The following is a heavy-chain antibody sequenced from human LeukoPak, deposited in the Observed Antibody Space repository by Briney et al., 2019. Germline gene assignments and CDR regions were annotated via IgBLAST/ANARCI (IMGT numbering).Heavy chain of an antibody. CDR1: GFTFSSYD. D-gene: IGHD3-3*01. V-gene: IGHV3-13*01. Sequence: PGGSLRLSCAASGFTFSSYDMHWVRQATGKGLEWVSAIGTAGDTYYPGSVKGRFTISRENAKNSLYLQMNSLRAGDTAVYYCARELPWKYYDFWSGYYSTERDYYYYGMDVWGQGTTVTVSS. J-gene: IGHJ6*02. CDR2: IGTAGDT. CDR3: ARELPWKYYDFWSGYYSTERDYYYYGMDV.